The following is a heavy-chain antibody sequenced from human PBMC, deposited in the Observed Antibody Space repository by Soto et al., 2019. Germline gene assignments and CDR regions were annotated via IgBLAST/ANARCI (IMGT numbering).Heavy chain of an antibody. V-gene: IGHV1-69*12. Sequence: QVQLVQSGAEVKKPGSSVKVSCKASGGTFSSYAINWVRQAPGQGLEWMGGIIPIFGTADYAQKFQGRVTINADESTSTAYMELISLRSEDTAVYYCARSLTGTYYYYGMDVWGQGTTVTVSS. J-gene: IGHJ6*02. D-gene: IGHD1-20*01. CDR2: IIPIFGTA. CDR3: ARSLTGTYYYYGMDV. CDR1: GGTFSSYA.